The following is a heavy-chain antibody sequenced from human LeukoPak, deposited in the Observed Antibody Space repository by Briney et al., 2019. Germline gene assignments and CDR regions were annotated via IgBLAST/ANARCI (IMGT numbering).Heavy chain of an antibody. CDR3: ARGGYYYDSSGYYPDAFDI. J-gene: IGHJ3*02. Sequence: SETLSLTCTVSGGSISTYYWSWIRQSPGKGLEWIGSIYYSGSTNYNPSLKSRVTISVDTSKNQFSLKLSSVTAADTAVYYCARGGYYYDSSGYYPDAFDIWGQGTMVTVSS. V-gene: IGHV4-59*12. CDR2: IYYSGST. D-gene: IGHD3-22*01. CDR1: GGSISTYY.